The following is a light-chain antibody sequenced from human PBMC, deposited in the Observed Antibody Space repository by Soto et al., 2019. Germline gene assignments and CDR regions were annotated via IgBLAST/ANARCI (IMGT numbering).Light chain of an antibody. Sequence: QSVLTQPASVSGSPGQSITISCTGTSSDVGSYNLVPWYQQQPGKAPKLIIYEVSKRPSGVSSRFSGSKSGNTASLTISGLQAEDDTDYYCCSYAGGSTHWVFGGGTKLTVL. CDR1: SSDVGSYNL. CDR3: CSYAGGSTHWV. CDR2: EVS. J-gene: IGLJ3*02. V-gene: IGLV2-23*02.